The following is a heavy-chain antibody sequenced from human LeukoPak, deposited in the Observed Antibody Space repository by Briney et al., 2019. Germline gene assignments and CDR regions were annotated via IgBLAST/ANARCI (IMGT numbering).Heavy chain of an antibody. CDR2: IYYRGST. CDR3: ARDLGCGSTSCLFGAFDI. V-gene: IGHV4-39*07. CDR1: AGSISSSSYY. Sequence: PSETLSLTCTVSAGSISSSSYYWGWLRQPPGKGLEWIGRIYYRGSTYYNPSLKRRVTISVNTSKNQFSLKLSSVTAADTAVYYCARDLGCGSTSCLFGAFDIWGQGTMVTVSS. J-gene: IGHJ3*02. D-gene: IGHD2-2*01.